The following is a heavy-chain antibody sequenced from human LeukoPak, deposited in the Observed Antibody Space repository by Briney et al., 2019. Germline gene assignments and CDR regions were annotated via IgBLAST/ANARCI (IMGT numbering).Heavy chain of an antibody. CDR1: GYTFTGYY. V-gene: IGHV1-2*02. CDR3: ARDYRPEPHPSHWFDP. Sequence: ASVKVSCKASGYTFTGYYMHWVRQAPGQGLEWMGWINPNSGGTNYAQKFQGRVTVTRDTSISTAYMELSRLRSDDTAVYYCARDYRPEPHPSHWFDPWGQGTLVTVSS. CDR2: INPNSGGT. J-gene: IGHJ5*02. D-gene: IGHD1-14*01.